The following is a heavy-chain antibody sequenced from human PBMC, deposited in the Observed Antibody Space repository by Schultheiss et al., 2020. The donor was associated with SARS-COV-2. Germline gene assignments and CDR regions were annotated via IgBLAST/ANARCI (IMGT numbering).Heavy chain of an antibody. CDR1: GFTFSSYA. Sequence: GGSLRLSCAASGFTFSSYAMSWVRQAPGKGLEWVAVISYDGSNKYYADSVKGRFTISRDNSKNTLYLQMNSLRAEDTAVYYCARVKRMTAIRGIFDYWGQGTLVTVSS. J-gene: IGHJ4*02. CDR2: ISYDGSNK. CDR3: ARVKRMTAIRGIFDY. D-gene: IGHD2-21*02. V-gene: IGHV3-30*01.